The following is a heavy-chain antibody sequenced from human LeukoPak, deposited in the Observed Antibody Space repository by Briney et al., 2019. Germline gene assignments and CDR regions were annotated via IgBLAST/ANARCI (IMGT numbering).Heavy chain of an antibody. CDR3: AKDKVELRYLDWFSNFDY. D-gene: IGHD3-9*01. V-gene: IGHV3-23*01. CDR2: ISGSGGST. Sequence: TGGSLRLSCAASGFTFSSYAMSWVRQAPGKGLEWVSAISGSGGSTYYADSVKGRFTISRDNSKNTLYLQMNSLRAEDTAVYYCAKDKVELRYLDWFSNFDYWGQGTLVTVSS. J-gene: IGHJ4*02. CDR1: GFTFSSYA.